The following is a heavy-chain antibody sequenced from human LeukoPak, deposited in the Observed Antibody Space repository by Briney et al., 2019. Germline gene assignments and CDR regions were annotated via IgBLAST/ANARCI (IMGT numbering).Heavy chain of an antibody. J-gene: IGHJ4*02. CDR3: ALPSSGWRFDY. V-gene: IGHV3-30*03. CDR1: GFTFSNYG. CDR2: ISNDGSYR. Sequence: GRSLRLSCAASGFTFSNYGMHWVRRAPGKGLEWVAVISNDGSYRDFADSVKGRFTISRDNPKDTPYLQMNSLRAEDTAVYYCALPSSGWRFDYWGRGALVTVS. D-gene: IGHD6-19*01.